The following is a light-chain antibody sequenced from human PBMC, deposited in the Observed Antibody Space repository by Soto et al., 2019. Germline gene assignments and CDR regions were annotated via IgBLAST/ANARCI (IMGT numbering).Light chain of an antibody. CDR2: DVS. CDR3: SAYTSSSTRA. Sequence: QSALTQPASVSRSPGQSITISCTETRSGVGGYNYVSWYQQHPGKAPKLMIYDVSNRPSGVSNRFSGSKSGNTASLTISGLQAEDESDYYCSAYTSSSTRAFGGGTKLTVL. J-gene: IGLJ2*01. CDR1: RSGVGGYNY. V-gene: IGLV2-14*01.